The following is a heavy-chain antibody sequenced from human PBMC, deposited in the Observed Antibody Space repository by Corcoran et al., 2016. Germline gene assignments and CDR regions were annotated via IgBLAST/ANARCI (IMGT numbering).Heavy chain of an antibody. CDR3: VTEGHGFGYHSFDI. Sequence: EVQLVESGGGLVKPGGSLRLSCAASGFTFSNAWMSWVRQAPGKGLEWVGRIKSKTDGGTTAYAAPVKGRFTISRDDSKTTLYLQMNSWKTEDTAVYYCVTEGHGFGYHSFDIWGQGTMVTVSS. CDR2: IKSKTDGGTT. CDR1: GFTFSNAW. D-gene: IGHD5-18*01. V-gene: IGHV3-15*01. J-gene: IGHJ3*02.